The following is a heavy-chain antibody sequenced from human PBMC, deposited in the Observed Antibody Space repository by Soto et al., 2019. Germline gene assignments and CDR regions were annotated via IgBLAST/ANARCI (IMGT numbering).Heavy chain of an antibody. J-gene: IGHJ4*02. V-gene: IGHV4-39*01. CDR2: IFYSGDT. CDR3: ARTWIQLWPLDY. CDR1: GGSIISTNYY. Sequence: SETLSRTCTVSGGSIISTNYYWAWIRQPPGKGLEWIGTIFYSGDTFYSPSLKSRVTMSIDTSKIQFSLKLSSVTAADTAVYYCARTWIQLWPLDYWGQGTLVT. D-gene: IGHD5-18*01.